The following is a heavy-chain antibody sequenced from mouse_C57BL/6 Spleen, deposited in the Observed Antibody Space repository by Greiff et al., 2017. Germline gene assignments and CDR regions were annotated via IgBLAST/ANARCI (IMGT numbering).Heavy chain of an antibody. Sequence: QVQLQQPGAELVKPGASVKLSCKASGYTFTSYWMHWVKQRPGQGLEWIGMIHPNSGSTNYNEKFKSKATLTVDKSSSTAYMQLSSLTSEDSAVYYCARRGRWLLGAGFAYWGQGTLVTVSA. CDR2: IHPNSGST. D-gene: IGHD2-3*01. CDR1: GYTFTSYW. CDR3: ARRGRWLLGAGFAY. J-gene: IGHJ3*01. V-gene: IGHV1-64*01.